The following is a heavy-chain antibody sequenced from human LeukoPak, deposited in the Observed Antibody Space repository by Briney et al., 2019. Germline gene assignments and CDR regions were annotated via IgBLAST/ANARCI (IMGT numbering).Heavy chain of an antibody. CDR1: GGSISSYY. CDR2: IYYSGST. V-gene: IGHV4-59*08. J-gene: IGHJ6*02. CDR3: ARHEFLGAAGYYYGMDV. Sequence: PSETLSLTCTVSGGSISSYYWSWIRQPPGKGLEWIGYIYYSGSTNYNPSLKSRVTISVDTSKNQFSLKLSSVTAADTAVYYCARHEFLGAAGYYYGMDVWGQGTTVTVSS. D-gene: IGHD6-13*01.